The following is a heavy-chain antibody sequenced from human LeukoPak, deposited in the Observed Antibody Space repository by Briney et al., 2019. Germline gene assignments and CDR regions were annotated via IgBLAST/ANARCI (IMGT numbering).Heavy chain of an antibody. CDR2: IYITGST. Sequence: KSSETLSLTCTVSGGSISSYSWTWIRQPPGKGLEWIGDIYITGSTNYNPYLKRRVTMSVDTSKNQFSLRLSSVTAADTAVYYCARVRIGETSYDASDVWGLGTMVTVSS. CDR3: ARVRIGETSYDASDV. V-gene: IGHV4-59*13. J-gene: IGHJ3*01. CDR1: GGSISSYS. D-gene: IGHD1-26*01.